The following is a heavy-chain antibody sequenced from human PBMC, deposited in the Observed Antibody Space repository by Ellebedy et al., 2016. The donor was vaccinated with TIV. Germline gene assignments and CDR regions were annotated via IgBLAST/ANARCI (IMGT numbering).Heavy chain of an antibody. Sequence: GESLKISXAASGFTFSTYAMSWVRQAPGKGLEWVSGISGSVGYTQYADSVKGRFTISRDNSKNTLYLQMNSLRADDTARYYCAKGYCSSPSCYTNYYHYMGVWGNGTTVTVSS. J-gene: IGHJ6*03. V-gene: IGHV3-23*01. CDR2: ISGSVGYT. CDR1: GFTFSTYA. CDR3: AKGYCSSPSCYTNYYHYMGV. D-gene: IGHD2-2*02.